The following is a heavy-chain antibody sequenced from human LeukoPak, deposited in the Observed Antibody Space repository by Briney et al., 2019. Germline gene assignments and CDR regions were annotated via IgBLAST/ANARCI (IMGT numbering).Heavy chain of an antibody. CDR2: IYYGGST. D-gene: IGHD6-13*01. CDR1: GGSISSYY. CDR3: ARGSGASWFY. Sequence: SETLSLTCTVSGGSISSYYWSWLRQPPGKGLEWIGYIYYGGSTNYNPSLKSRVTMSVDTSKNQFTLKLSSVTAADTAVYYCARGSGASWFYWGQGTLVTVSS. J-gene: IGHJ4*02. V-gene: IGHV4-59*08.